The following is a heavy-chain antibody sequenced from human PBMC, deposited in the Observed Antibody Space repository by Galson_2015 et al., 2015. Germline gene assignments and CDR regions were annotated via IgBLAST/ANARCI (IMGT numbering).Heavy chain of an antibody. D-gene: IGHD6-13*01. V-gene: IGHV1-18*01. Sequence: SVKVSCKASGYTFTSYGISWVRQAPGQGLEWMGWISAYNGNTNYAQKLQGRVTMTTDTSTSTAYMELRSLRSDDTAVYYCARNAPLAAAAPTNWFDPWGQGTLVTVSP. CDR1: GYTFTSYG. CDR2: ISAYNGNT. J-gene: IGHJ5*02. CDR3: ARNAPLAAAAPTNWFDP.